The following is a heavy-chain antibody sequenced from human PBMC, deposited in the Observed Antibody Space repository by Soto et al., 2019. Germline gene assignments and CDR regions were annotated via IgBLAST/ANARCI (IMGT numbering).Heavy chain of an antibody. J-gene: IGHJ6*03. CDR1: GFTFTSSA. V-gene: IGHV1-58*02. CDR2: IVVGSGNT. CDR3: AADNRRFWSGYGIYYYYMDV. Sequence: GASVKVSCKASGFTFTSSAMQWVRQARGQRLEWIGWIVVGSGNTNYAQKFQERVTITRDMSTSTAYMELSSLRSEDTAVYYCAADNRRFWSGYGIYYYYMDVWGKGTTVTVSS. D-gene: IGHD3-3*01.